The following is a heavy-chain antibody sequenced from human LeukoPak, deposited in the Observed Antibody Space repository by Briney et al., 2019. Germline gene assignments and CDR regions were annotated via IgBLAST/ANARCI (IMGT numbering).Heavy chain of an antibody. CDR1: GLSFSASE. Sequence: GGSLRLSCAASGLSFSASEMNWVRQAPGKALEWVGRVRDRANSYATGYAASVEGRFTISRDDSENTAYLQMNSLIIEDTAVYYCTRQRPQTGTFDYWGQGVLVTVSS. CDR2: VRDRANSYAT. CDR3: TRQRPQTGTFDY. D-gene: IGHD3-9*01. J-gene: IGHJ4*02. V-gene: IGHV3-73*01.